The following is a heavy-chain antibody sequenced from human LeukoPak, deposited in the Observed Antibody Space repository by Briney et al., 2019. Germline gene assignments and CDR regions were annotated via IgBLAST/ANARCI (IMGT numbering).Heavy chain of an antibody. Sequence: SETLSLTCAVYGGSFSGYYWSWIRQPPGKGLEWIGEINHSGSTNYNPSLKSRVTISVDTSKNQFSLKRSSVTAADTAVYYCARGPVVPAAINDYSYGMDVWGQGTTVTVSS. CDR3: ARGPVVPAAINDYSYGMDV. D-gene: IGHD2-2*02. V-gene: IGHV4-34*01. CDR2: INHSGST. J-gene: IGHJ6*02. CDR1: GGSFSGYY.